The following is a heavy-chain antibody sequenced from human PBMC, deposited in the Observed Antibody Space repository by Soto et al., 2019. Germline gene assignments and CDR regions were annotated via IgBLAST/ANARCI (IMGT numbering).Heavy chain of an antibody. D-gene: IGHD6-6*01. CDR1: GGSFIGYY. Sequence: PSETLSLTCAVYGGSFIGYYWSWIRQPPGKGLEWIGEINHSGSTNYNPSLKSRVTISVDTSKNQFSLKLSSVTAADTAVYYCASLSIAARFGYWGQGTLVTVSS. CDR3: ASLSIAARFGY. CDR2: INHSGST. J-gene: IGHJ4*02. V-gene: IGHV4-34*01.